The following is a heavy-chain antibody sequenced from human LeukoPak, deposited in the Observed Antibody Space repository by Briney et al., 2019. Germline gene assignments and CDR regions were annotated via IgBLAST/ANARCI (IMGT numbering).Heavy chain of an antibody. J-gene: IGHJ4*02. CDR1: GFRFSSYD. Sequence: GGSLRLSCAASGFRFSSYDIHWVRQAPGKGLEGVTFIESDGTKEYYADSVKGRFAISRDNSKNTVYVQMNTLRAEDTAVYYCAKGGSGWYYLDYWGQGTVVTVSS. D-gene: IGHD6-19*01. CDR2: IESDGTKE. V-gene: IGHV3-30*02. CDR3: AKGGSGWYYLDY.